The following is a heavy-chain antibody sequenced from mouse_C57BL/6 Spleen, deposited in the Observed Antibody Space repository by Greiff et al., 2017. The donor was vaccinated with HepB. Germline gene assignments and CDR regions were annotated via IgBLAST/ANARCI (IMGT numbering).Heavy chain of an antibody. Sequence: VQLQQSGPELVKPGASVKISCKASGYAFSSSWMNWVKQRPGKGLEWIGPIYPGDGDTNYNQKFKGKATLTADKSSSTAYMQLSSLTSEDSAVYFCARGSNYGNLDDWGQGTTLTVSS. D-gene: IGHD2-1*01. J-gene: IGHJ2*01. V-gene: IGHV1-82*01. CDR1: GYAFSSSW. CDR2: IYPGDGDT. CDR3: ARGSNYGNLDD.